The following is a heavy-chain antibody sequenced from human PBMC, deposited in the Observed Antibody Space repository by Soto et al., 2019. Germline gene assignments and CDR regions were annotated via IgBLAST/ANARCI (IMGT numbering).Heavy chain of an antibody. Sequence: ASVKASCKASGYTCTSYYINWVRQATGQGVEGMGWMNPNSGNTVYAQKFQGRVTVTRDTSGSAAYMELSTLGSEDTSIYYCARSETDYSRFDYWG. J-gene: IGHJ4*01. CDR1: GYTCTSYY. V-gene: IGHV1-8*01. D-gene: IGHD3-9*01. CDR3: ARSETDYSRFDY. CDR2: MNPNSGNT.